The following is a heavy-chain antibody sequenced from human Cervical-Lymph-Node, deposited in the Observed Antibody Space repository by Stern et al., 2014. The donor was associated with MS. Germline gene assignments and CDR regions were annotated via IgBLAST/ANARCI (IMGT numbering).Heavy chain of an antibody. D-gene: IGHD2/OR15-2a*01. CDR1: GFTFGSCA. CDR2: VSYDGSNK. J-gene: IGHJ5*02. CDR3: AKDRQYLTYVFDH. V-gene: IGHV3-30*18. Sequence: QLVQSGGGVVQPGRTLRLSCAASGFTFGSCAMHWVPQAPGKGLEWVSGVSYDGSNKYYADSVKGRFTVSRDSSQNTLHLQMSSLRAEDTAVYYCAKDRQYLTYVFDHWGQGSLVTVSS.